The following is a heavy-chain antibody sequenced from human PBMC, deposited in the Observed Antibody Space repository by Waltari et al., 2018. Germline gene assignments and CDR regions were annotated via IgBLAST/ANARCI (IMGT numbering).Heavy chain of an antibody. V-gene: IGHV4-59*01. CDR2: IYYSGST. J-gene: IGHJ4*02. Sequence: QVQLQEPGPGPVKHSETLSRTCSVSGGSISGYYWTCIRQPPGKGLEWIGYIYYSGSTNYHPSLKSRVTISVDTSKNQFSLKLSSVTAADTAVYYCARGRTSGWYYFEYWGQGTLVTVSS. D-gene: IGHD6-19*01. CDR3: ARGRTSGWYYFEY. CDR1: GGSISGYY.